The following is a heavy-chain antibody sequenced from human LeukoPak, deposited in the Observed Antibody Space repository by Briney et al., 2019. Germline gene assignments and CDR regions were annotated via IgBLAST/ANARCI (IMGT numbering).Heavy chain of an antibody. CDR2: ISSSSSYI. CDR1: GFTFSSYA. Sequence: GGSLRLSCAASGFTFSSYAMHWVRQAPGKGLEWVSSISSSSSYIYYADSVKGRFTISRDNAKNSLYLQMNSLRAEDTAVYYCAREDDSDGDYVGIDPWGQGTLVTVSS. J-gene: IGHJ5*02. D-gene: IGHD4-17*01. CDR3: AREDDSDGDYVGIDP. V-gene: IGHV3-21*01.